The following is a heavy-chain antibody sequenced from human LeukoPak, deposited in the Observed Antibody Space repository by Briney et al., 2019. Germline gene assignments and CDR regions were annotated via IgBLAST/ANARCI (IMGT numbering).Heavy chain of an antibody. CDR2: ISGSGGST. J-gene: IGHJ4*02. CDR1: GFTFSSYA. CDR3: AKDGSSSVYYFDY. V-gene: IGHV3-23*01. Sequence: GGSLRLSCAASGFTFSSYAMSWVRHAPGKGLEWVSAISGSGGSTYYADSVKGRFTISRDNSKNTLYLQMNSLRAEDTAVYYSAKDGSSSVYYFDYWGQGTLVTVSS.